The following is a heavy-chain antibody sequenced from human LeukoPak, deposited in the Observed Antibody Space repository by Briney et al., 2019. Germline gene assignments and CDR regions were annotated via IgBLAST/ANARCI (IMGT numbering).Heavy chain of an antibody. D-gene: IGHD3-10*01. CDR3: ARTYYGSGSLYYYYYYMDV. J-gene: IGHJ6*03. V-gene: IGHV4-59*01. CDR2: VHYSRST. Sequence: SETLSLTCAVYGGSFSGYYWSWIRQPPGKGLEWIGYVHYSRSTNYNPSLKSRVTISVDTSKNQFSLKLSSVTAADAAVYYCARTYYGSGSLYYYYYYMDVWGKGTTVTVSS. CDR1: GGSFSGYY.